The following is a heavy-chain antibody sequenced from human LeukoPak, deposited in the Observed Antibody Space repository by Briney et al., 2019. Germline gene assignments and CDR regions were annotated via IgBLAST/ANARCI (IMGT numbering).Heavy chain of an antibody. Sequence: SETLSLTXTVSGGSISSYYWSWIRQPPGKGLEWIGYIYYSGSTNYNPSLKSRVTISVDTSKNQFSLKLSSVTAADTAVYYCARLPSRPYYFDYWGQGTLVTVSS. CDR1: GGSISSYY. CDR3: ARLPSRPYYFDY. J-gene: IGHJ4*02. CDR2: IYYSGST. V-gene: IGHV4-59*01.